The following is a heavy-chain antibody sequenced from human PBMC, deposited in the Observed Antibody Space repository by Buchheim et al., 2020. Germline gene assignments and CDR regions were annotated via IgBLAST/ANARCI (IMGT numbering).Heavy chain of an antibody. D-gene: IGHD6-19*01. CDR1: GFTFSAYW. Sequence: EVQLVESGGGLIQPGESLRLSCAVSGFTFSAYWMSWVRQAPGKGLEWVANINQDGSDRIYVDSVKGRFTISRDNAEESLFLQMDTLTVEDMGVYYCVRQSGSGWYLGWHFDLWGRGTL. CDR3: VRQSGSGWYLGWHFDL. J-gene: IGHJ2*01. CDR2: INQDGSDR. V-gene: IGHV3-7*01.